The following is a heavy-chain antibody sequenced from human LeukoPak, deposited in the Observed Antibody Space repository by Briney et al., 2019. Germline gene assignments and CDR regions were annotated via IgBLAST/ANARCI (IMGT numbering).Heavy chain of an antibody. V-gene: IGHV3-23*01. CDR1: GFTFSSYA. J-gene: IGHJ4*02. D-gene: IGHD3-9*01. CDR3: AKDDLGWLSNYFDY. CDR2: ISGSGGST. Sequence: PGGSLRLSCAASGFTFSSYAVSWVRQAPGKGLEWVSAISGSGGSTYYADSVKGRFTISRDNSKNTLYLQMNSLRTEDTAVYYCAKDDLGWLSNYFDYWGQGTLVTVSS.